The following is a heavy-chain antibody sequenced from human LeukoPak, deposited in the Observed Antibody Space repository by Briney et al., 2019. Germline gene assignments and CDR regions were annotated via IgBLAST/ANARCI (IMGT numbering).Heavy chain of an antibody. D-gene: IGHD6-13*01. CDR3: AKVTAWYSSSWYLAY. V-gene: IGHV3-23*01. J-gene: IGHJ4*02. Sequence: GGSPRLSCAASGFTFSSYAMSWVRQAPGKGLEWVSAISGSGGSTYYADSVKGRFTISRDNSQDTLFLQMNSLRVEDTAIYYCAKVTAWYSSSWYLAYWGQGILVTVST. CDR1: GFTFSSYA. CDR2: ISGSGGST.